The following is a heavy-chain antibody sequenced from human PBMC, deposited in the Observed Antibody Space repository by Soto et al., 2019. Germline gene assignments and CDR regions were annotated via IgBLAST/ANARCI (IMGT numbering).Heavy chain of an antibody. CDR3: ARDGGDGYNYPGY. D-gene: IGHD5-12*01. Sequence: PSETLSLTCTVSVCSISGYYWIWIRQPPGKGLEWIGYIYYSGSTNYNPSLKSRVTISVDTSKNQFSLKLSSVTAADTAVYYCARDGGDGYNYPGYWGQGTLVTVSS. CDR1: VCSISGYY. CDR2: IYYSGST. J-gene: IGHJ4*02. V-gene: IGHV4-59*01.